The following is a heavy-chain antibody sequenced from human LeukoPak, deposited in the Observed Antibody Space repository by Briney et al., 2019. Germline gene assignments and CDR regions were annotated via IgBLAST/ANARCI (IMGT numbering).Heavy chain of an antibody. D-gene: IGHD6-6*01. J-gene: IGHJ6*02. V-gene: IGHV3-7*05. CDR1: GFTFSSYW. Sequence: GGSLRLSCVASGFTFSSYWMNWVRQAPGKGVEWVANIKQDGRVEYYVDSVKGQFTIPRDNAQNSLYLQMNSLRAEDTAVYYCARDFSSSGGMDVWGQGTTVTVSS. CDR3: ARDFSSSGGMDV. CDR2: IKQDGRVE.